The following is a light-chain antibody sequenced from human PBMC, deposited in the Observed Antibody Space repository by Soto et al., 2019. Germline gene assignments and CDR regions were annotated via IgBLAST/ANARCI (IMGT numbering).Light chain of an antibody. Sequence: DIQMTQSPSTLSASVGDRVTVTFRASQTISSWLAWYQQKPGKAPNLLIFDASSLESGVPSRFSGSGSGTEFTLTISSLQPDDFATYYCQHYNNYSPTFGQGTKVDIK. CDR2: DAS. J-gene: IGKJ1*01. CDR3: QHYNNYSPT. CDR1: QTISSW. V-gene: IGKV1-5*01.